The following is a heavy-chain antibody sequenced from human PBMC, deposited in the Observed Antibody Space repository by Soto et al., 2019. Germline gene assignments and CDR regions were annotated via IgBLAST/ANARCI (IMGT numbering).Heavy chain of an antibody. Sequence: QVQLQESGPGLVKPSETLSLTCTVSGGSISSYYWIWIRQPPGKGLEWIGYIYYSGSTNYNPPLKSRVTISVDTSKNQFSLKLSSVTAADTAVYYCARRYGYSFDYWGQGTLVTVSS. CDR2: IYYSGST. CDR3: ARRYGYSFDY. V-gene: IGHV4-59*08. J-gene: IGHJ4*02. CDR1: GGSISSYY. D-gene: IGHD1-1*01.